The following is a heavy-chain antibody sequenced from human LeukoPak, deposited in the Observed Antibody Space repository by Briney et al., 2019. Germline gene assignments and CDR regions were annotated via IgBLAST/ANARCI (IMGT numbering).Heavy chain of an antibody. J-gene: IGHJ4*02. CDR3: ARVGYQLEYFDY. D-gene: IGHD2-2*01. CDR1: GGSISSGSYY. V-gene: IGHV4-61*02. Sequence: SGTLSLTCTVSGGSISSGSYYWSWIRQPAGKGLEWIGRIYTSGSTNYNPSLKSRVTISVDTSKNQFSLKLSSVTAADTAVYYCARVGYQLEYFDYWGQGTLVTVSS. CDR2: IYTSGST.